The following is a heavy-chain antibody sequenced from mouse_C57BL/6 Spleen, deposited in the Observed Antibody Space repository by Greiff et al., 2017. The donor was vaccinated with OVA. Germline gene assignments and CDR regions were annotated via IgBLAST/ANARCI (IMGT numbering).Heavy chain of an antibody. CDR3: ARLYGSSYWYFDV. J-gene: IGHJ1*03. D-gene: IGHD1-1*01. Sequence: DVKLVESGGGLVQPGGSLKLSCAASGFTFSDYGMAWVRQAPRKGPEWVAFISNLAYSIYYADTVTGRFTISRENAKNTLYLEMSSLRSEDTAMYYCARLYGSSYWYFDVWGTGTTVTVSS. CDR1: GFTFSDYG. CDR2: ISNLAYSI. V-gene: IGHV5-15*01.